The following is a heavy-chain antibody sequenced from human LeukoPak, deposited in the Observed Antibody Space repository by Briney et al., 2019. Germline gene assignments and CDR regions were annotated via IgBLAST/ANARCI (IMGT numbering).Heavy chain of an antibody. D-gene: IGHD3-10*01. J-gene: IGHJ4*02. CDR2: IYSGGST. CDR3: AREAGVGGSGSYYSYYFDY. V-gene: IGHV3-66*01. CDR1: GFTVSSNY. Sequence: GGSLRLSSAASGFTVSSNYMSWVRQAPGKGLEWVSVIYSGGSTYYADSVKGRFTISRDNSKNTLYLQMNSLRAEDTAVYYCAREAGVGGSGSYYSYYFDYWGQGTLVTVSS.